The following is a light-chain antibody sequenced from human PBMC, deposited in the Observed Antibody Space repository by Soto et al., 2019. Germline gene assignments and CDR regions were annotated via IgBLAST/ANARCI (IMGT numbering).Light chain of an antibody. CDR2: SNN. J-gene: IGLJ1*01. V-gene: IGLV1-44*01. CDR3: AAWDESLNGYV. CDR1: SSNIGSNT. Sequence: VLTQPPSASGTPGQRVTISCSGSSSNIGSNTVNWYQQLPGTAPKLLIYSNNQRPSGVPDRFSGSKSGTSASLAISGLQSEDEPDYPCAAWDESLNGYVFGTGTKV.